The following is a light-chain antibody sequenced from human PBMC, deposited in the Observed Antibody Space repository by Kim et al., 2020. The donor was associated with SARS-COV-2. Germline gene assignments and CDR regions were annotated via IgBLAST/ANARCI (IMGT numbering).Light chain of an antibody. J-gene: IGLJ3*02. CDR2: GDG. Sequence: GQRGTISCSGSKSNVGNNPVNWYQQFPGTASKLLIYGDGQRPSGVFDRFSGSKSGTSASLAIGGLHSEDEADYYCAAWDGSLNVWVFGGGTQLTVL. V-gene: IGLV1-44*01. CDR3: AAWDGSLNVWV. CDR1: KSNVGNNP.